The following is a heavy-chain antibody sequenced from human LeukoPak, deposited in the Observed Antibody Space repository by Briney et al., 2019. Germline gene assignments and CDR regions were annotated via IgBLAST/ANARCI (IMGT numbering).Heavy chain of an antibody. CDR2: ISAYNGNT. CDR3: ARDLTMVRGVRAAPISRAGY. J-gene: IGHJ4*02. Sequence: ASVTVSCKASGYTFTSYGISWVRQAPGQGLEWMGWISAYNGNTNYAQKLQGRVTMTTDTSTSTAYMELRSLRSDDTAVYYCARDLTMVRGVRAAPISRAGYWGQGTLVTVS. D-gene: IGHD3-10*01. CDR1: GYTFTSYG. V-gene: IGHV1-18*01.